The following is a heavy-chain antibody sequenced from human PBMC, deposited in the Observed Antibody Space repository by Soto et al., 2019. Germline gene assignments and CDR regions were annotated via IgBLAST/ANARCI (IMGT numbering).Heavy chain of an antibody. Sequence: QVQLVESGGGVVQPGRSLRLSCAASGFTFSRYAMHWVRKAPGKGLEWVAVIWFDETNKYYVDSVRGRFTISRDNSKNTLYLQMNSLRGEDTAVYYCARDRSRGIAAAGPDYWGQGTLVTVSS. CDR1: GFTFSRYA. CDR3: ARDRSRGIAAAGPDY. J-gene: IGHJ4*02. CDR2: IWFDETNK. D-gene: IGHD6-13*01. V-gene: IGHV3-33*01.